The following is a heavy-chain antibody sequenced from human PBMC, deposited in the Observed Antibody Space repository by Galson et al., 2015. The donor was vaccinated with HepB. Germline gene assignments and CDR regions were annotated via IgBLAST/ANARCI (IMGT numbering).Heavy chain of an antibody. Sequence: SLRLSCAASGFNFDDYAMHWVRQAPGQGLEWVSTISWNSGSRGYADSVKGRFTISRDNAKKSLYLQMDSLRAEDTALYYCAKTIFVVVNDALDFWGQGTMVTVS. V-gene: IGHV3-9*01. CDR3: AKTIFVVVNDALDF. CDR1: GFNFDDYA. CDR2: ISWNSGSR. J-gene: IGHJ3*01. D-gene: IGHD3-3*01.